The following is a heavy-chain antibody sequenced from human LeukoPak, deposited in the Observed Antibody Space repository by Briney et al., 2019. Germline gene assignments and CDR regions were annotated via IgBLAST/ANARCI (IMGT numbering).Heavy chain of an antibody. CDR3: ASTRIEYYYGSTGHFDY. J-gene: IGHJ4*02. V-gene: IGHV4-59*01. CDR2: IYYSGST. Sequence: SSETLTLTCTVSGGSISSYYWSWVRQPPGKGLEWIAYIYYSGSTNYNPSLKSRVTISVDTSKNQFSLKLSSVTAADTAVYYCASTRIEYYYGSTGHFDYWGQGTLVTVSS. CDR1: GGSISSYY. D-gene: IGHD3-22*01.